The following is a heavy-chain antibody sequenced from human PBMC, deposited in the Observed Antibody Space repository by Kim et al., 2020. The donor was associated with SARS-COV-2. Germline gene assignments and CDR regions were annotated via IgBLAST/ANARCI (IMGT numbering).Heavy chain of an antibody. D-gene: IGHD3-16*02. CDR2: IYYSGST. Sequence: SETLSLTCTVSGGSISSSSYYWGWIRQPPGKGLEWIGSIYYSGSTYYNPSLKSRVTISVDTSKNQFSLKLSSVTAADTAVYYCARLNPKFTRYDYVWGSYRYLDYWGQGTLVTVSS. V-gene: IGHV4-39*01. CDR1: GGSISSSSYY. CDR3: ARLNPKFTRYDYVWGSYRYLDY. J-gene: IGHJ4*02.